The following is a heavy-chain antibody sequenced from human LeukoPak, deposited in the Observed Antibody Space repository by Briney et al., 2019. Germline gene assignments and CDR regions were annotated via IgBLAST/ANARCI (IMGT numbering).Heavy chain of an antibody. CDR3: ARVKPVAGTPAYYYMDV. Sequence: SVKVSCKASGGTFSSYAISWVRQAPGQGLEWMGGIIPIFGTANYAQKFQGRVTITTDESTSTAYMELSSLRSEDTAVYYCARVKPVAGTPAYYYMDVWGKGTTVTVSS. V-gene: IGHV1-69*05. J-gene: IGHJ6*03. D-gene: IGHD2-15*01. CDR1: GGTFSSYA. CDR2: IIPIFGTA.